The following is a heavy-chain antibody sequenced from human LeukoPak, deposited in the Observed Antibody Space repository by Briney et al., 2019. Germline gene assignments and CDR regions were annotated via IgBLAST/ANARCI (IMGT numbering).Heavy chain of an antibody. D-gene: IGHD6-13*01. Sequence: GGSLRLSCAASGFTFSSYWMSWVRQAPGKGLEWVSSISSSGSYIYYADSVKGRFTISRDNAKNSLYLQMNSLRAEDTAVYYCARVEEAAAFNPWGQGTLVTVSS. CDR1: GFTFSSYW. CDR2: ISSSGSYI. CDR3: ARVEEAAAFNP. V-gene: IGHV3-21*01. J-gene: IGHJ4*02.